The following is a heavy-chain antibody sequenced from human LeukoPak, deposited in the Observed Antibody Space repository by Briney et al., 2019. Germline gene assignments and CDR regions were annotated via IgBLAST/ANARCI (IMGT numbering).Heavy chain of an antibody. CDR2: ISGDGSLT. J-gene: IGHJ6*02. CDR1: GFTFSTHW. CDR3: ASLLTPYHGSGGGGMDV. Sequence: GGSLRLSCAASGFTFSTHWMYWVRHAPGRELVWVSRISGDGSLTSYADSVKGRFTISRDNAKDTLYPQMTSLRVEDTAVYSCASLLTPYHGSGGGGMDVWGQGTTVTVSS. D-gene: IGHD3-10*01. V-gene: IGHV3-74*01.